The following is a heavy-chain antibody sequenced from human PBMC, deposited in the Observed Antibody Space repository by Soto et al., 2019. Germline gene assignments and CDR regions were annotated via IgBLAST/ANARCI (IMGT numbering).Heavy chain of an antibody. J-gene: IGHJ4*02. D-gene: IGHD2-21*02. CDR3: TRLVYSSPDCSSE. Sequence: EVQLVESGGGLVQPGGSLKLSCAASGFIFSDSTIHWVRQASGIGLEWVGRARSKANNYATAYAASVRGRFTISRDESKNTAYLQMGSLKTEDTAVYYCTRLVYSSPDCSSEWGQGTLVTVSS. CDR1: GFIFSDST. CDR2: ARSKANNYAT. V-gene: IGHV3-73*02.